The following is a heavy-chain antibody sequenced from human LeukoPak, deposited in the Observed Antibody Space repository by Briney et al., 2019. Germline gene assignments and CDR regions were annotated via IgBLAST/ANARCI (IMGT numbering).Heavy chain of an antibody. J-gene: IGHJ6*03. CDR1: GFTFRDYH. Sequence: PGGSLRLSCEASGFTFRDYHMTWIRQAPGKGLEWVSYISSGRDTIYYANSVKGRFTISRDNTLNSLFLQMNSLGAEDTAVYFCARLIQVPPSVMWDQYIYYYMDVWGDGTTVTVSS. CDR3: ARLIQVPPSVMWDQYIYYYMDV. CDR2: ISSGRDTI. V-gene: IGHV3-11*04. D-gene: IGHD1-26*01.